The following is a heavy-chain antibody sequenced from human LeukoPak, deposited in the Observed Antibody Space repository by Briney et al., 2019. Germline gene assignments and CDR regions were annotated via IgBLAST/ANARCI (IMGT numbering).Heavy chain of an antibody. CDR1: GFTFSRYG. D-gene: IGHD2-8*02. CDR2: IWYDGSNK. J-gene: IGHJ4*02. V-gene: IGHV3-33*01. CDR3: AREMGFTDKPPFDY. Sequence: PGRSLRLSCAASGFTFSRYGMHWVRQAPGKGLEWVAVIWYDGSNKYYADSVKGRFTISRDNSKNTLYLQMNSLRAEDTAVYYCAREMGFTDKPPFDYWGQGTLVTVSS.